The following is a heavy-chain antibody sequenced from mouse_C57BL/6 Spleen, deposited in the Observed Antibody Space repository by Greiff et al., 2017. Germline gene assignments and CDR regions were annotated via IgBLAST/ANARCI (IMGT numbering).Heavy chain of an antibody. J-gene: IGHJ3*01. CDR2: IDPSDSYT. CDR3: ARPLDGYSFAY. D-gene: IGHD2-3*01. CDR1: GYTFTSYW. V-gene: IGHV1-69*01. Sequence: QVQLQQSGAELVMPGASVKLSCKASGYTFTSYWMHWVKQRPGQGLEWIGEIDPSDSYTNYNQKFKGKSTLTVDKSSSTAYMQLSSLTSEDSAVYYCARPLDGYSFAYWGQGTLVTVSA.